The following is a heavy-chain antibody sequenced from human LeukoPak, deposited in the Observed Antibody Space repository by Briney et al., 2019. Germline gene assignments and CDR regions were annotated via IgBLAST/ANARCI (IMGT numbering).Heavy chain of an antibody. CDR1: RFTFSNYW. CDR2: MKQDGSEI. J-gene: IGHJ4*02. Sequence: GGSLRLSCAASRFTFSNYWMSWVRQAPGKGLEWVANMKQDGSEINYVDSVKGRFTISRDNARNSLYLQMNSLRAEDTAVYYCARLFGGVTTFDYWGQGALVTVSS. D-gene: IGHD2-8*02. V-gene: IGHV3-7*01. CDR3: ARLFGGVTTFDY.